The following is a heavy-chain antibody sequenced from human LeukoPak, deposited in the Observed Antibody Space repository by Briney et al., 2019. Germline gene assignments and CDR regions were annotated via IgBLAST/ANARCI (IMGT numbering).Heavy chain of an antibody. Sequence: PGGSLRLSCAASGFTFTSYAMSWVRQAPGKGLEWVSGISASGGSTFYADSVKGRFTISRDNSKNTLHLQMNSLRAEDTAVYYCAKLADAKGDFDYWGQGTLGTVSS. CDR2: ISASGGST. CDR1: GFTFTSYA. J-gene: IGHJ4*02. V-gene: IGHV3-23*01. CDR3: AKLADAKGDFDY.